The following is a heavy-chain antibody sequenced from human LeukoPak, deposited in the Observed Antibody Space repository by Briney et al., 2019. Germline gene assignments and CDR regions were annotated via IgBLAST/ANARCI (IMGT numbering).Heavy chain of an antibody. CDR3: AKDEQGIVVVPAASFDY. CDR1: GFTFSSYG. Sequence: PGGSLRLSCAASGFTFSSYGMHWVRQAPGKGLEWVAFIRYDGSNKYYADSVKGRFTISRDNSKNTLYLQMNSLRAEDTAVYYCAKDEQGIVVVPAASFDYWGQGTLVTVSS. CDR2: IRYDGSNK. J-gene: IGHJ4*02. D-gene: IGHD2-2*01. V-gene: IGHV3-30*02.